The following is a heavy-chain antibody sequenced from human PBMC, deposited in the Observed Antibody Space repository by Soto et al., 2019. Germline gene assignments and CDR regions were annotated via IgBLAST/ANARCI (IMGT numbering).Heavy chain of an antibody. Sequence: QVQLQESGPGLVKPSQTLSLTCTVSGGSISSGGYYWSWIRQHPGKGLEWIGYIYYSGSTYYNPSLMGRVTISVDTSKNPFSLKLSSVTAADTAVYYCARLAAADDNWFDPWGQGTLVTVSS. D-gene: IGHD6-13*01. J-gene: IGHJ5*02. CDR2: IYYSGST. CDR3: ARLAAADDNWFDP. CDR1: GGSISSGGYY. V-gene: IGHV4-31*03.